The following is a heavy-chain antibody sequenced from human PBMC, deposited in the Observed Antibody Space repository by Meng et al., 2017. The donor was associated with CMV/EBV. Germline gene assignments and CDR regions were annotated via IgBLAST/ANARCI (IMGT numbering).Heavy chain of an antibody. V-gene: IGHV2-70*20. CDR3: ARIAYGGNSGYFDY. D-gene: IGHD4-23*01. Sequence: SGPTLVKPTQTLTLTCTFSGFSLSTSGMCVSWVRQPPGKALEWVALIDWDDDKYYSTSLKTRLTISKDTSKNQVVLTMTNMDPVDTATYYCARIAYGGNSGYFDYWGQGTLVTVSS. J-gene: IGHJ4*02. CDR1: GFSLSTSGMC. CDR2: IDWDDDK.